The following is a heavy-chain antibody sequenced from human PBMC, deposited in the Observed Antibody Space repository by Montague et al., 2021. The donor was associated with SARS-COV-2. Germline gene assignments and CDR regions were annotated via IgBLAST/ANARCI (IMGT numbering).Heavy chain of an antibody. V-gene: IGHV4-59*01. Sequence: SETLSLTCTVSGGSISSYYWSWIRQPPGKGLEWIGYIYYSGSTYYNPSLKSRVTISVDTSKNQFSLKLSSVTAADTAVYYCAREGYSSSWYPVNWYFDLWGRGTLVTVSS. D-gene: IGHD6-13*01. CDR2: IYYSGST. CDR3: AREGYSSSWYPVNWYFDL. J-gene: IGHJ2*01. CDR1: GGSISSYY.